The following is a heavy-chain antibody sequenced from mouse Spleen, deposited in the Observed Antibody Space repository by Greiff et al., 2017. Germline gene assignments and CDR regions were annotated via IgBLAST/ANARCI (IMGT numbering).Heavy chain of an antibody. CDR1: GYAFSSSW. D-gene: IGHD2-2*01. J-gene: IGHJ4*01. Sequence: VQVVESGPELVKPGASVKISCKASGYAFSSSWMNWVKQRPGQGLEWIGRIYPGDGDTNYNGKFKGKATLTADKSSSTAYMQLSSLTSVDSAVYYCARDYDGSEDYWGQGTSVTVSS. V-gene: IGHV1-82*01. CDR2: IYPGDGDT. CDR3: ARDYDGSEDY.